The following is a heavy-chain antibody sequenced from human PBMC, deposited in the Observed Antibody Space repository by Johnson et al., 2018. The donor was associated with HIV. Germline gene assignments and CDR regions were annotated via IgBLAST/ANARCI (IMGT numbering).Heavy chain of an antibody. CDR1: GFSFSSYA. J-gene: IGHJ3*02. CDR3: ARRLAQGSPIEYYVGAFDI. CDR2: ISSDGTDT. D-gene: IGHD3-10*02. V-gene: IGHV3-74*02. Sequence: VQLVESGGGVVQPGRSLRLSCAASGFSFSSYAMHWVRQAPGKGLVWVSRISSDGTDTYYADSVKGRFTISRDNARNTMFVQMNSLRAEDTALYYCARRLAQGSPIEYYVGAFDIWGQGTMVTVSS.